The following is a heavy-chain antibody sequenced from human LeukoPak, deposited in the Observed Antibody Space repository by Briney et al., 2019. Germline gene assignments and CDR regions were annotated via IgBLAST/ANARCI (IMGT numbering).Heavy chain of an antibody. CDR3: ARVGATGYYFDY. Sequence: TGGSLRLSCAASGFTFSSYSMHWVRQAPGKGLEWVSSISSSSSYIYYADSVKGRFTISRDNAKNSLYLQMNSLRAEDTAVYYCARVGATGYYFDYWGQGALVTVSS. J-gene: IGHJ4*02. D-gene: IGHD1-26*01. CDR2: ISSSSSYI. CDR1: GFTFSSYS. V-gene: IGHV3-21*01.